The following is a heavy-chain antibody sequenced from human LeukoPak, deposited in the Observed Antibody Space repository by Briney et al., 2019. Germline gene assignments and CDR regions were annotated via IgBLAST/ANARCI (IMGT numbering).Heavy chain of an antibody. CDR3: AKGVKVPLLRYFSYYMDV. V-gene: IGHV3-30*02. D-gene: IGHD3-9*01. Sequence: GGSLRLSCAASGFTFSSYGTHWVRQAPGKGLEWVAFMRYDGSNRNYADSVKGRFTISRDNSKNTLYLQMNSLRAEDTAVYYCAKGVKVPLLRYFSYYMDVWGKGTTVTISS. J-gene: IGHJ6*03. CDR2: MRYDGSNR. CDR1: GFTFSSYG.